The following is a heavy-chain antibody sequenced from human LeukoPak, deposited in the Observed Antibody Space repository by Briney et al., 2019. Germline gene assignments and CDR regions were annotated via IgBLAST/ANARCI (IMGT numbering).Heavy chain of an antibody. J-gene: IGHJ4*02. Sequence: GRSLRLSCAASGFTFSSYGMHWVRQAPGKGLEWVAVIWYDGSNKYYADSVKGRFTISRDNAQNSLYLQMNSLRAEDTAVYFCARDQFGYDSSTYSDYWGQGTLVTVSS. CDR2: IWYDGSNK. V-gene: IGHV3-33*01. CDR3: ARDQFGYDSSTYSDY. CDR1: GFTFSSYG. D-gene: IGHD3-22*01.